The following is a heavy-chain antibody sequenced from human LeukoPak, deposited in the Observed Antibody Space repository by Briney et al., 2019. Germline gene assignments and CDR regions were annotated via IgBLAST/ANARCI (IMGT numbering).Heavy chain of an antibody. CDR1: GGSISSYY. V-gene: IGHV4-4*07. Sequence: SETLSLTCTVPGGSISSYYWSWIRQPAGKGLEWIGRIYTSGSTNYNPSLKSRVTMSVDTSKNQFSLKLSSVTAADTAVYYCARDSWGYYDSSGYSHDAFDIWGQGTMVTVSS. J-gene: IGHJ3*02. CDR2: IYTSGST. CDR3: ARDSWGYYDSSGYSHDAFDI. D-gene: IGHD3-22*01.